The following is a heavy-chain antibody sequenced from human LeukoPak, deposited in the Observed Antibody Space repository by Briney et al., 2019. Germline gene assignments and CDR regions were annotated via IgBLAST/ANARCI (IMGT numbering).Heavy chain of an antibody. CDR3: ARLVVGATVNFDY. D-gene: IGHD2-15*01. Sequence: PSETLSLTCSVSGGSISSSSYFWGWIRQPPGKGLEWIASVHHSGSTYYNPSLKSRLTISVDTSKNQFSLKMSSVTAADTAVYFCARLVVGATVNFDYWGQGTLVTVSS. J-gene: IGHJ4*02. V-gene: IGHV4-39*01. CDR1: GGSISSSSYF. CDR2: VHHSGST.